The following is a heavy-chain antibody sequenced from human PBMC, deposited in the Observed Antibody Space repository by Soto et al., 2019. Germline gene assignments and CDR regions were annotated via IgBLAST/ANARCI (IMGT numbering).Heavy chain of an antibody. V-gene: IGHV1-46*03. J-gene: IGHJ4*02. CDR3: ARGYSSARHFDY. CDR2: INPSGGST. D-gene: IGHD6-19*01. CDR1: GYIFSNYY. Sequence: ASVKVSCKASGYIFSNYYMHWVRQAPGQGLEWMGIINPSGGSTKYAQKFQGRVTMTRDTSTTTVYMELSSLRSEDTAFYYCARGYSSARHFDYWGQGTLVTVSS.